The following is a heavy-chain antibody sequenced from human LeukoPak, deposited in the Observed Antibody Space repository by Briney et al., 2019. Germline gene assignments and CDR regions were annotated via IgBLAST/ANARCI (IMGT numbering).Heavy chain of an antibody. J-gene: IGHJ4*02. CDR2: INHSGYT. Sequence: SETLSLTCGVSGVPFSNYYWSWVRQYPTQGLEWIGEINHSGYTNYNPSLKSRVTMSIDTSKNQFPLKLTSVTAADAGVYYCTRAVAGHPDWGQGTLVTVSS. D-gene: IGHD6-19*01. V-gene: IGHV4-34*01. CDR1: GVPFSNYY. CDR3: TRAVAGHPD.